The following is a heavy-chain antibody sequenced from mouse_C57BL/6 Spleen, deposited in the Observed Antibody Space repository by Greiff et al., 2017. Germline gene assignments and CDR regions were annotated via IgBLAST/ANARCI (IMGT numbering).Heavy chain of an antibody. J-gene: IGHJ1*03. CDR1: GYTFTSYW. CDR2: IYPGSGST. D-gene: IGHD2-3*01. CDR3: AREGFYDGYPRGYFDV. V-gene: IGHV1-55*01. Sequence: QVQLQQPGAELVKPGASVKMSCKASGYTFTSYWITWVKQRPGQGLEWIGDIYPGSGSTNYNEKFKSKATLTVDTSSSTAYMQLSSLTSEDSAVYYCAREGFYDGYPRGYFDVWGTGTTVTVSS.